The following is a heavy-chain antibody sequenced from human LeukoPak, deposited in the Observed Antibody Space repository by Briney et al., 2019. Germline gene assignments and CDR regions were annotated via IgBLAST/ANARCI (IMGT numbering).Heavy chain of an antibody. CDR3: ARRHFDVFDI. J-gene: IGHJ3*02. CDR1: GFTFSSYG. Sequence: GGSLRLSCAASGFTFSSYGMQWVRRAPGKGLEWVAVIWYDGSSKYYADSVKGRFTISRDNSKNTLYLQMDSLTAEDTAVYYCARRHFDVFDIWGQGTVVTVSS. CDR2: IWYDGSSK. V-gene: IGHV3-33*01.